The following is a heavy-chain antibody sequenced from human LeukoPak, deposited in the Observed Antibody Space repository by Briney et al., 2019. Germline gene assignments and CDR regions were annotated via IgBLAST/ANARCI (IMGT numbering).Heavy chain of an antibody. CDR1: GFKFSVFG. CDR3: AYAGVTAAFDI. CDR2: IQYSGSVT. D-gene: IGHD3-10*01. Sequence: GSLRLSCAASGFKFSVFGMSWVRQASGKGLEWMAFIQYSGSVTYHADSVKGRFTISRDNAKNSLYLQMNSLRAEDTAVYYCAYAGVTAAFDIWGQGTMVTVSS. J-gene: IGHJ3*02. V-gene: IGHV3-30*02.